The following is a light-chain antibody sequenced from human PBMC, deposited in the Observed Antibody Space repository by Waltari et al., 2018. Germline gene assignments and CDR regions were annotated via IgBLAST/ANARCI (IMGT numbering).Light chain of an antibody. CDR2: DVY. CDR1: NSDIGVYTY. Sequence: QSALTQPASVSGSPGQSITISCSGANSDIGVYTYVSWYQQHPGKAPKLLIYDVYDLPSGVSLRFSGSKSGNTSSLTISGLQPEDEADYYCSSYTLTTSVFGGGTKVTVL. V-gene: IGLV2-14*03. CDR3: SSYTLTTSV. J-gene: IGLJ2*01.